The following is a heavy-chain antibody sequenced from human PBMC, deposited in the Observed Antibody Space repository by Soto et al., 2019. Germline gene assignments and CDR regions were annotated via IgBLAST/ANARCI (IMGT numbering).Heavy chain of an antibody. CDR1: GDSVSSNSAA. D-gene: IGHD2-2*01. Sequence: SQTLLLTCAISGDSVSSNSAAWNWIRQSPSRGLEWLGRTYYRSKWYNDYAVSVKSRITINPDTSKNQFSLQLNSVTPEDTAVYYCARDPNIVVVPAATPRYYGMDVWGQGTTVTVSS. V-gene: IGHV6-1*01. CDR2: TYYRSKWYN. J-gene: IGHJ6*02. CDR3: ARDPNIVVVPAATPRYYGMDV.